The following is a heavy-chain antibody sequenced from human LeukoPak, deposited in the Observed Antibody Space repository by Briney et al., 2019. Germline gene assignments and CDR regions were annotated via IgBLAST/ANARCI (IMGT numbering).Heavy chain of an antibody. D-gene: IGHD3-16*01. CDR2: FDPEDGET. CDR1: GYTLTELS. J-gene: IGHJ3*02. Sequence: ASVKVSCKVSGYTLTELSMHWVRQAPGNGLEWMGGFDPEDGETIYAQKFQGRVTMTEDTSTDTAYMELSSLRSEDTAVYYCATELRRGGAFDIWGQGTMVTVSS. CDR3: ATELRRGGAFDI. V-gene: IGHV1-24*01.